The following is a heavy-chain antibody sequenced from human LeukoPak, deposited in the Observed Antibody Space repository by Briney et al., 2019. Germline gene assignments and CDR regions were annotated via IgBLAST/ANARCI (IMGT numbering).Heavy chain of an antibody. V-gene: IGHV4-61*02. J-gene: IGHJ5*02. CDR1: GGSISSGSYY. Sequence: SETLSLTCTVSGGSISSGSYYWSWIRQPGGKGLEWIGRIYTSGSTNYNPSLKSRVTISVDTSKNQVSLKLSSVTAADTAVYYCAREEGYSSSSLWFDPWGQGTLVTVSS. D-gene: IGHD6-6*01. CDR2: IYTSGST. CDR3: AREEGYSSSSLWFDP.